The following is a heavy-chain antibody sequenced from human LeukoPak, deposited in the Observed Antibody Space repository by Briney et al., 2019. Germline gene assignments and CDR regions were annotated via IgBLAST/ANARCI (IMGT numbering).Heavy chain of an antibody. D-gene: IGHD3-22*01. CDR2: ISYDGSET. CDR3: ARANYYDSSGPGWY. V-gene: IGHV3-30*03. J-gene: IGHJ4*02. Sequence: GGSLRLSCAASGITFTNAWMSWVRQAPGKGLEWVALISYDGSETYYADSVKGRFTISRDNSKNTLYLQMSSLRPEDTAVYYCARANYYDSSGPGWYWGQGTLVTVSS. CDR1: GITFTNAW.